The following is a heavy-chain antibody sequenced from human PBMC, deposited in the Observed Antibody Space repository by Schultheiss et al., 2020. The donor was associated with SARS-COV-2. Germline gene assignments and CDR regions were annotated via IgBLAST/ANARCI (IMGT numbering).Heavy chain of an antibody. CDR2: IYYSGST. V-gene: IGHV4-38-2*01. CDR1: GYSISSGYY. D-gene: IGHD4-17*01. Sequence: SETLSLTCAVSGYSISSGYYWGWIRQPPGKGLEWIGYIYYSGSTNYNPSLKSRVTISVDTSKNQFSLKLSSVTAADTAVYYCAIRLRPTGGGYFQHWGQGTLVTVSS. J-gene: IGHJ1*01. CDR3: AIRLRPTGGGYFQH.